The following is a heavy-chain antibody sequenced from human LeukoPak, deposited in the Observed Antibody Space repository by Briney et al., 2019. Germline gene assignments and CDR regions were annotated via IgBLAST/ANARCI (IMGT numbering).Heavy chain of an antibody. CDR2: ISTSGSTI. J-gene: IGHJ4*02. CDR3: ARAIETTWIQLWQSVGY. CDR1: GFTFSDYY. V-gene: IGHV3-11*04. D-gene: IGHD5-18*01. Sequence: GGSLRLSCAASGFTFSDYYMSWIRQAPGKGLEWVSYISTSGSTIYYADSVKGRFTISRDNAKNSLYLQMNSLRAEDTAVYYCARAIETTWIQLWQSVGYGGQGTLVTVSA.